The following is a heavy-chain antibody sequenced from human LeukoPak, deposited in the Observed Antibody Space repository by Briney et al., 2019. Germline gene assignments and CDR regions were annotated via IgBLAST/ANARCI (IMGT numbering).Heavy chain of an antibody. CDR3: ARGTLVGGTWNYYYYMDV. Sequence: SETLSLTCTVSGGSITSGSYSWSWIRQPAGKGLEWIGRISATGSTYFNPSLESRVTISLDTSKNQFSLTLTSVTAADTAVYFCARGTLVGGTWNYYYYMDVWGKGTTVTVSS. D-gene: IGHD1-26*01. CDR2: ISATGST. CDR1: GGSITSGSYS. J-gene: IGHJ6*03. V-gene: IGHV4-61*02.